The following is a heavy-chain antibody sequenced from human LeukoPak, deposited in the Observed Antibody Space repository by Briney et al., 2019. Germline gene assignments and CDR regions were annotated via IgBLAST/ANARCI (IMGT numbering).Heavy chain of an antibody. D-gene: IGHD2-21*02. CDR1: GFTFSRYA. CDR3: AKDVTIVVVTYFDY. J-gene: IGHJ4*02. Sequence: GGSLRHSCAASGFTFSRYAMSWVRQAPGGGLEWGSAISDRGGSTYYADSVKGRFTISRDNSENTLYLQMNSLRAEDTAVYYCAKDVTIVVVTYFDYWGQGTLVTVSS. CDR2: ISDRGGST. V-gene: IGHV3-23*01.